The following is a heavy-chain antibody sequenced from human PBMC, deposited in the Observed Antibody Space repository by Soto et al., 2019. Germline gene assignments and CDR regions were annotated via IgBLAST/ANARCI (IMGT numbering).Heavy chain of an antibody. CDR2: INYSGST. CDR3: ARGVVYRDFGLAYGMDV. D-gene: IGHD3-22*01. CDR1: GESFSNHY. V-gene: IGHV4-34*01. Sequence: SETLSLTCAVYGESFSNHYWTWIRQSPGKGLEWVGEINYSGSTRYNWSLGSRVTISVDASKNQFSLMVTSVTAEDTAVYYCARGVVYRDFGLAYGMDVWGQGTTVTVSS. J-gene: IGHJ6*02.